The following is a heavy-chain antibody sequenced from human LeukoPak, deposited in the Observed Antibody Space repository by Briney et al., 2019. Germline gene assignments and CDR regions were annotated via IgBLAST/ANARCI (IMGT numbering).Heavy chain of an antibody. CDR2: ISYDGSNK. D-gene: IGHD3-10*01. CDR3: AREDYYGSGSYPDY. CDR1: GFTFSSYA. Sequence: GGSLRLSCAASGFTFSSYAMHWVRQAPGKGLEWVAVISYDGSNKYYVDSVKGRFTISRDNSKNTLYLQMNSLRAEDTAVYYCAREDYYGSGSYPDYWGQGTLVTVSS. J-gene: IGHJ4*02. V-gene: IGHV3-30*04.